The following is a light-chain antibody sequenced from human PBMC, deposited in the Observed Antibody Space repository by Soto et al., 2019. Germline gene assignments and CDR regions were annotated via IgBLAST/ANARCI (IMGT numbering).Light chain of an antibody. V-gene: IGLV2-14*01. CDR3: TSYTSSRTRV. Sequence: QSVLTQPASVSGSPGQSITISCTGTSSDVGGYNSVSWYQQHPGKAPQLIIYEVSNRPSGVSNRFSGSKSGNTASLTISGLQAEDEADYHCTSYTSSRTRVFGGGTKVTVL. CDR1: SSDVGGYNS. J-gene: IGLJ3*02. CDR2: EVS.